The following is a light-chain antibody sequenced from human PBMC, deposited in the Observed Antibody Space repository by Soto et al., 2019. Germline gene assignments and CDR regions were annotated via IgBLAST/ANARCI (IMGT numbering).Light chain of an antibody. CDR2: GAS. CDR1: QTVSSSY. J-gene: IGKJ1*01. Sequence: EIVFTQSPGTLSFSPGERATLSCRASQTVSSSYLAWYQQTPGQAPRLVVYGASSRATGIPERFSGSGSGTDFTLTISRLEPEDFAVYYCQQYGSSPWTFGQGTKVDIK. V-gene: IGKV3-20*01. CDR3: QQYGSSPWT.